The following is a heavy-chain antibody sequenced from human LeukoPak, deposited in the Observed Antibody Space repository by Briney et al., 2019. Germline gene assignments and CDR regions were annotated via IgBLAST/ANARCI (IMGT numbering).Heavy chain of an antibody. CDR2: ISYDGSNK. V-gene: IGHV3-30*18. Sequence: SLRLSCAASGFTFSSYGMHWVRQAPGKGLEWVAVISYDGSNKYYADSVKGRFTISRDDSKNTLYLQMNSLRADDTAVYYCAKDLGRYRNNFFDYWGQGNLVTVSS. D-gene: IGHD1-26*01. CDR3: AKDLGRYRNNFFDY. CDR1: GFTFSSYG. J-gene: IGHJ4*02.